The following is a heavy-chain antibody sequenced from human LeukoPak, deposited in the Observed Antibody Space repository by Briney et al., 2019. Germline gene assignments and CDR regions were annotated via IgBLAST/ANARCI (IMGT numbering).Heavy chain of an antibody. V-gene: IGHV1-8*01. D-gene: IGHD3-9*01. Sequence: ASVKVSCKASGYTFTSYDITWVRQAPGQGLEWMGWMSPNSGNTGYAQKFQGRVTMTRNTSITTAYMELSSLTSEDTAVYYCATETTIPPYYFDYWGLGSQVTVSP. J-gene: IGHJ4*02. CDR1: GYTFTSYD. CDR3: ATETTIPPYYFDY. CDR2: MSPNSGNT.